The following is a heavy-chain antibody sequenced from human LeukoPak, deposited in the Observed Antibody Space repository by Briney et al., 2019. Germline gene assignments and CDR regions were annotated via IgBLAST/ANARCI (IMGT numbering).Heavy chain of an antibody. CDR1: GGSISSYY. CDR2: IYYSGST. V-gene: IGHV4-59*08. J-gene: IGHJ4*02. Sequence: NTSETLSLTCTVSGGSISSYYWSWIRQPPGKGLEWIGYIYYSGSTNYNPSLKSRVTISVDTSKNQFSLKLSSVTAADTAVYYCATSPQYGGYWGQGTLVTVSS. D-gene: IGHD4-23*01. CDR3: ATSPQYGGY.